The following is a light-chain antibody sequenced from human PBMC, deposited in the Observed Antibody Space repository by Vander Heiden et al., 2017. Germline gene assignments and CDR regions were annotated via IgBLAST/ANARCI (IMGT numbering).Light chain of an antibody. Sequence: EIVMTQSPATLSVSPGERATLSCRASQSVSSNLAWYQQKPGQAPRLLIYGASTRATGIPARFSGSGSGTEFTLTISSLKSEDVAVYDCQQYNNGPPAFGQGTKVEIK. CDR1: QSVSSN. V-gene: IGKV3-15*01. J-gene: IGKJ1*01. CDR3: QQYNNGPPA. CDR2: GAS.